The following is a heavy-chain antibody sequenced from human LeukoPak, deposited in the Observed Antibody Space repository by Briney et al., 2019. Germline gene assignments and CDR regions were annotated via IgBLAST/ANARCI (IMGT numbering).Heavy chain of an antibody. V-gene: IGHV3-30*02. D-gene: IGHD3-10*01. CDR1: GFTFKNFG. Sequence: GGSLRLSSAASGFTFKNFGMHWVRQAPGKELEWVAFIRYDGSNKYYADSVKGRFAISRDNSKNVLDLQLNSLRPEDTAFYYCAKVLTYYPGSGSYYPDFWGQGTLVTVSS. CDR3: AKVLTYYPGSGSYYPDF. J-gene: IGHJ4*02. CDR2: IRYDGSNK.